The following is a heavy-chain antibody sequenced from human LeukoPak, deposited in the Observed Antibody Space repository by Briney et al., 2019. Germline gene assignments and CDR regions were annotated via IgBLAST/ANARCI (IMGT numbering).Heavy chain of an antibody. J-gene: IGHJ4*02. CDR1: GFTFSSYW. CDR3: ARVLKWWSPVDY. Sequence: QAGGSLRLSCAASGFTFSSYWMHWVRQPPRKGLVWVSRINSDGSSTSYADSVKGRFTISRDNAKNTLYLQMNSLRAEDTAVYYCARVLKWWSPVDYWGQGTLVTVSS. CDR2: INSDGSST. D-gene: IGHD2-15*01. V-gene: IGHV3-74*01.